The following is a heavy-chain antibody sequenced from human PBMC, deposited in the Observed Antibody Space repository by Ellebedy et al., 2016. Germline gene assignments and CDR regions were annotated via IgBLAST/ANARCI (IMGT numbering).Heavy chain of an antibody. CDR1: GFTFSSYA. D-gene: IGHD4/OR15-4a*01. J-gene: IGHJ4*02. CDR2: ISYDGSNK. V-gene: IGHV3-30-3*01. CDR3: ASREANTYYFGY. Sequence: GESLKISXAASGFTFSSYAMHWVRQAPGKGLEWVAVISYDGSNKYYADSVKGRFTISRDNSKNTLYLQMNSLRAEDTAVYYCASREANTYYFGYWGQGTLVTVSS.